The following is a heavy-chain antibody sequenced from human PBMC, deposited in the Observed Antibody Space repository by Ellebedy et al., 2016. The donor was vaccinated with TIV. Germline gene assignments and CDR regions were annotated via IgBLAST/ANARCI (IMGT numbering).Heavy chain of an antibody. Sequence: AASVKVSCKASGYTFSNYFVHWVRQPPGQGLEWMGIINPSGGSTTYAQKLQGRLTMTRDTSTSTVYMELSSLRSEDTAVYYCARARSSGWLQTPDYWGQGLLVTVSS. CDR1: GYTFSNYF. D-gene: IGHD6-19*01. CDR2: INPSGGST. V-gene: IGHV1-46*04. CDR3: ARARSSGWLQTPDY. J-gene: IGHJ4*02.